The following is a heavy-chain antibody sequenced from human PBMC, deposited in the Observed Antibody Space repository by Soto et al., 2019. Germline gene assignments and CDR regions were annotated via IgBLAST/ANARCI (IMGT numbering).Heavy chain of an antibody. J-gene: IGHJ4*02. CDR1: GGSISSGGYY. CDR3: ARDRGAMIPYYYDY. D-gene: IGHD3-10*01. CDR2: IYYSGST. Sequence: SETLSLTCTFSGGSISSGGYYWSWIRQHPGKGLEWIGYIYYSGSTYYNPSLKSRVTISVDTSKNQFSLKLSSVTAADTAVYYCARDRGAMIPYYYDYWGQGTLVTVSS. V-gene: IGHV4-31*03.